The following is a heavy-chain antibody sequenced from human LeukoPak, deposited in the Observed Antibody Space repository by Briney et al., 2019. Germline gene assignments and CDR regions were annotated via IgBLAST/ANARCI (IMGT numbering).Heavy chain of an antibody. CDR3: ARDYISSGSHFDY. J-gene: IGHJ4*02. CDR2: IIPIFGTA. CDR1: GGTFSSYA. Sequence: ASVKVSCKASGGTFSSYAISWVRQAPGQGLEWMGGIIPIFGTANYAQKLQGRVTMTTDTSTSTAYMELRGLRSDDTAVYYCARDYISSGSHFDYWGQGTLVTVSS. V-gene: IGHV1-69*05. D-gene: IGHD3-22*01.